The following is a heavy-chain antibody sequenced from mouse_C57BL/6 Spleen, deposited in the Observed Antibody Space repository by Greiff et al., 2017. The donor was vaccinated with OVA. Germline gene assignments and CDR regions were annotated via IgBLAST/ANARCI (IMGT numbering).Heavy chain of an antibody. Sequence: EVQRVESGGGLVQPGGSLKLSCAASGFTFSDYYMYWVRQTPEKRLEWVAYISNGGGSTYYPDTVKGRFTISRDNAKNTLYLQMSRLKSEDTAMYYCARQSGYGYSYYYAMDYWGQVTSVTVSS. V-gene: IGHV5-12*01. CDR1: GFTFSDYY. CDR3: ARQSGYGYSYYYAMDY. CDR2: ISNGGGST. J-gene: IGHJ4*01. D-gene: IGHD2-2*01.